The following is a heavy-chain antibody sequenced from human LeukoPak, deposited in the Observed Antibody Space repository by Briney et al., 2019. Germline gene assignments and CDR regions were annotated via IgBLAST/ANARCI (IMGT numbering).Heavy chain of an antibody. CDR1: GFTFTSYA. D-gene: IGHD2-2*01. J-gene: IGHJ4*02. Sequence: GGSLSLSCAAAGFTFTSYAIDWVRQAPGKGREWVTFISYDGSTKYYADSVKGRFTISRDNSKNTLSLQMNSLRAEDTAVYYCARDLSTKYSIDYWGQGALVTVSS. V-gene: IGHV3-30*04. CDR2: ISYDGSTK. CDR3: ARDLSTKYSIDY.